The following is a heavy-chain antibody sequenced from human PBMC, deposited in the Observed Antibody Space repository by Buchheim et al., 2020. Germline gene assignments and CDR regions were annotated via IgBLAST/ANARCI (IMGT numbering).Heavy chain of an antibody. CDR2: VSASGDS. CDR3: ARDCGGDCYGHYYGLDV. Sequence: QVQLQESGPGLVKPSETLSLTCNVSGGSITGSYWSWIRQPPGKGLEWIGYVSASGDSIYNPSLESRVTLSVETSTKQFSLKLRSATAADTAIYYCARDCGGDCYGHYYGLDVWGQGTT. V-gene: IGHV4-59*12. D-gene: IGHD2-21*02. CDR1: GGSITGSY. J-gene: IGHJ6*02.